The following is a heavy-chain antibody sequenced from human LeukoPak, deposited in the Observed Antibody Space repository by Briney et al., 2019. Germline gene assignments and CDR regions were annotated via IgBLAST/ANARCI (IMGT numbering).Heavy chain of an antibody. CDR1: GFTFSDRD. Sequence: GGSLRLSCAASGFTFSDRDMDWVRQAPGQGLEWVGRSRNKAKSHTTEYAASVKGRFTISRDNSNNSVWLQMNSLKTEDTAVYYCALWSYYYYGLDVWGQGTTVTVSS. D-gene: IGHD5-18*01. V-gene: IGHV3-72*01. CDR3: ALWSYYYYGLDV. CDR2: SRNKAKSHTT. J-gene: IGHJ6*02.